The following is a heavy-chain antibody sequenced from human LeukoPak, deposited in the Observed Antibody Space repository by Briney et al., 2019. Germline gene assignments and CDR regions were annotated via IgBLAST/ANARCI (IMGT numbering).Heavy chain of an antibody. CDR1: GFTFSSYA. CDR3: AKTRWQWTRKYFDF. D-gene: IGHD5-24*01. V-gene: IGHV3-23*01. CDR2: ITVDDVT. J-gene: IGHJ4*02. Sequence: QPGGSLRLSCAASGFTFSSYAMSWVRQAPGKGLEWISTITVDDVTYYAASVKGRFTISRYNSRNTLSLQMTSLGAEDSAVYYCAKTRWQWTRKYFDFWGQGSLVTVSS.